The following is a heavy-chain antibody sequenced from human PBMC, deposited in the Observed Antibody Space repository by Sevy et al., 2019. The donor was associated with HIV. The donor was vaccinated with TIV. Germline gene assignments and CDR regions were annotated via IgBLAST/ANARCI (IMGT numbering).Heavy chain of an antibody. CDR1: GFTFSSYG. CDR2: ISYDGSNK. D-gene: IGHD3-10*01. J-gene: IGHJ4*02. V-gene: IGHV3-30*18. Sequence: GGSLRLSCAASGFTFSSYGMHWVRQAPGKGLEWVAVISYDGSNKYYADSVKGRFTISRDNSKNTLYLQMNSLRAEDTAVYYCAKDRIWLGELLSYYFDYWGQGTLVTVSS. CDR3: AKDRIWLGELLSYYFDY.